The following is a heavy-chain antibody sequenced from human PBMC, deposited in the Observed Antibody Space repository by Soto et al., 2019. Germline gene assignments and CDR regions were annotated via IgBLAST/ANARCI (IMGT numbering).Heavy chain of an antibody. V-gene: IGHV3-23*01. CDR1: GFPFSSYA. CDR3: AKGRYGGNSYWYFDL. J-gene: IGHJ2*01. D-gene: IGHD2-21*02. Sequence: EVLLLESGGGLVQPGGSLRLSCAACGFPFSSYAVGWFRQTPGKGLEWVSVISGGGSSTYYADSVKGQFTISRDNSKNTLYLQMNSLRAEDTAVYYCAKGRYGGNSYWYFDLWGRGTLVTVSS. CDR2: ISGGGSST.